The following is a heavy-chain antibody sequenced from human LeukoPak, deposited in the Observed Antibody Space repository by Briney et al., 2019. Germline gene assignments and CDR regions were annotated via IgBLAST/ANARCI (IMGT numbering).Heavy chain of an antibody. CDR1: GFTFSGYW. CDR2: INQDGSEK. Sequence: PGGSLRLSCAASGFTFSGYWMSWVRQAPGKGLEWVANINQDGSEKYYVDSVKGRFTISRDNAKNSLFLQMGSLRVGDTAVYYCARWIGYCSSTSCYTPSYFDYWGQGTLVTVSS. J-gene: IGHJ4*02. V-gene: IGHV3-7*01. CDR3: ARWIGYCSSTSCYTPSYFDY. D-gene: IGHD2-2*02.